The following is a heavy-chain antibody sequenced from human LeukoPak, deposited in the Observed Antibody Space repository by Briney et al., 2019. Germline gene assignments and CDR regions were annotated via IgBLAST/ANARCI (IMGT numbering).Heavy chain of an antibody. Sequence: GGSLRLSCAASGFTVSSNYMSWVRQAPGKGLEWVSVIYSGGSTYYADSVKGRFTISRDNSKNTLYLQMNSLRAEDTAVYYCARDVYCSGTSCYYNFDYYYGMDVWGQGTTVTVSS. CDR1: GFTVSSNY. V-gene: IGHV3-66*01. CDR3: ARDVYCSGTSCYYNFDYYYGMDV. CDR2: IYSGGST. D-gene: IGHD2-2*01. J-gene: IGHJ6*02.